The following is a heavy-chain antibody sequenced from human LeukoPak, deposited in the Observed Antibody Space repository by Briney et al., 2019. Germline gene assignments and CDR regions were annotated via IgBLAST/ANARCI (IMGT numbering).Heavy chain of an antibody. CDR3: ARDRIQLWSRGWFDP. J-gene: IGHJ5*02. CDR1: GGTFSSYA. D-gene: IGHD5-18*01. CDR2: IIPIFGTA. Sequence: SVKVSCKASGGTFSSYAISWVRQAPGQGLEWMGGIIPIFGTANYAQKFQGRVTITADESTSTANMELSSLRSEDTAVYYCARDRIQLWSRGWFDPWGQGTLVTVSS. V-gene: IGHV1-69*13.